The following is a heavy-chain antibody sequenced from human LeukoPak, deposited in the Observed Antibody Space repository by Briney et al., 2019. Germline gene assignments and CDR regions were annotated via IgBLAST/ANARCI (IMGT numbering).Heavy chain of an antibody. D-gene: IGHD1-20*01. CDR2: IWYDGSNK. V-gene: IGHV3-33*01. Sequence: GGSLRLSCAASGFTFTSSVFHWVRQAPGKGLEWVALIWYDGSNKYYADSVKGRFTISRDNSKNTVYLQMNSLRAEDTAVYYCARAVFAGDLLTGYWYFDLWGRGTLVTVSS. CDR1: GFTFTSSV. J-gene: IGHJ2*01. CDR3: ARAVFAGDLLTGYWYFDL.